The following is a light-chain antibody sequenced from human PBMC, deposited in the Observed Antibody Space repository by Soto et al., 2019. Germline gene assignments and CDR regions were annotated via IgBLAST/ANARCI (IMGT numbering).Light chain of an antibody. CDR3: SSYAGSSNWV. CDR1: SSDVGGHDY. V-gene: IGLV2-8*01. J-gene: IGLJ3*02. CDR2: EVS. Sequence: QSALTQPPSASGSPGQSVTISCTGTSSDVGGHDYVSWYQQEPGKAPKVMIYEVSQRPSGVPDRYSGSKSGNTAFLTVSGLQADDEAVYYCSSYAGSSNWVFGGGTKLTVL.